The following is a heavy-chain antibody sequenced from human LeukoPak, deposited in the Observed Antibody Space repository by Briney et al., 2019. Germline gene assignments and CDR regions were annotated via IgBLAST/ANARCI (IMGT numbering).Heavy chain of an antibody. D-gene: IGHD3-16*02. J-gene: IGHJ4*02. CDR2: IYYSGST. CDR1: GGSISSSSYY. Sequence: KPSETLSLTCTVSGGSISSSSYYWGWIRQPPGKGLEWIGSIYYSGSTYYNPALKSRVTISVDTSKTQFSLKLSSVTAADTAVYYCARLDYVWGSYRNYYFDYWGQGTLVTVSS. CDR3: ARLDYVWGSYRNYYFDY. V-gene: IGHV4-39*01.